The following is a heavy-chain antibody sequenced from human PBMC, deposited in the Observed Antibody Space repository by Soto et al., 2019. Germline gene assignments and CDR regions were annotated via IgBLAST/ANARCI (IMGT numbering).Heavy chain of an antibody. J-gene: IGHJ6*01. CDR3: ARVGLTGTRISSLYYGMDV. V-gene: IGHV1-69*13. CDR1: GVTFSSYA. Sequence: SSLKVSFTASGVTFSSYAISWVRQAPGHGLEWMGGIIPIFGTANYAQKFQGRVTVTADETTSTAYMELSSLRSEDTAVYYCARVGLTGTRISSLYYGMDVWGQGTTVTVSS. D-gene: IGHD1-7*01. CDR2: IIPIFGTA.